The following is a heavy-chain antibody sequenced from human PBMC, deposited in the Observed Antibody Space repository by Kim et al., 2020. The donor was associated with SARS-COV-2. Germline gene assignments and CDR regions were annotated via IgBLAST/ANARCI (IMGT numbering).Heavy chain of an antibody. CDR2: IDYSGET. CDR3: AGTFGRPGPFFSY. Sequence: SETLSLTCVVSGYSIDNSNFWAWIRQPPGKGLEWIGYIDYSGETYFNPSLKSRVTMSVDTSKNQFSLKVTSVTAVDTAMYYCAGTFGRPGPFFSYWGQG. V-gene: IGHV4-28*01. J-gene: IGHJ4*02. D-gene: IGHD3-10*01. CDR1: GYSIDNSNF.